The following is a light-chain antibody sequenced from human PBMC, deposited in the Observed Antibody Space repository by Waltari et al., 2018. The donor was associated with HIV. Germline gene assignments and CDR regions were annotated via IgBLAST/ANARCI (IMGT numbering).Light chain of an antibody. V-gene: IGLV3-1*01. CDR1: KLGDKY. J-gene: IGLJ2*01. CDR2: QDR. Sequence: SYDLTQPPSVSVSPGQTASITCSVDKLGDKYASWYQQKAGQSPVLVIFQDRQRPSGTPDRFSGSNAGNTATLTISGTQAMDEADYYCQAWDSNTAHVLFGGGTKVTVL. CDR3: QAWDSNTAHVL.